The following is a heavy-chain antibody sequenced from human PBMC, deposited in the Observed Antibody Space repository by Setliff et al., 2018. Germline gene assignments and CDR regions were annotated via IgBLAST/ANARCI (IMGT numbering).Heavy chain of an antibody. CDR1: GYTFAKYG. V-gene: IGHV1-18*01. CDR2: ISGYNGYT. D-gene: IGHD2-8*02. CDR3: ARSSAPSLVLAADFDF. J-gene: IGHJ4*02. Sequence: ASVKVSCKAFGYTFAKYGTSWVRQAPGQGLEWMGWISGYNGYTNYAQKFQDRVTMTMDSSSQTVYMELSSLNSDDTAVYYCARSSAPSLVLAADFDFWGQGTLVTVSS.